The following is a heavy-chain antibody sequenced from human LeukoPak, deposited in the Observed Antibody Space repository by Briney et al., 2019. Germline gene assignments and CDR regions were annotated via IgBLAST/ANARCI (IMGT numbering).Heavy chain of an antibody. CDR1: GGTFSSYA. V-gene: IGHV1-69*01. Sequence: GSSVKVSCKASGGTFSSYAISWVRQAPGQGLEWMGGIIPIFGTANYAQKFQGRVTITADESTSTAYMELSSLRSEDTAVYYCARERGYSLKDAFDIWGQGTMVTVSS. CDR2: IIPIFGTA. J-gene: IGHJ3*02. CDR3: ARERGYSLKDAFDI. D-gene: IGHD5-18*01.